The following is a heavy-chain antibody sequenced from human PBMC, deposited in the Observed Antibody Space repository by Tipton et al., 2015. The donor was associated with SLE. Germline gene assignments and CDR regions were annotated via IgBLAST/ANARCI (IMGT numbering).Heavy chain of an antibody. J-gene: IGHJ3*02. CDR3: AREDAVLDAFEI. CDR1: GFTFSNYA. CDR2: ISYDGSNK. V-gene: IGHV3-30*04. Sequence: SLRLSCAASGFTFSNYAMHWVRQAPGKGLEWVAVISYDGSNKYYADSVKGRFTISRDNSKNTLSLQMNSLRAEDTAVYYCAREDAVLDAFEIWGQGTMVTVSS.